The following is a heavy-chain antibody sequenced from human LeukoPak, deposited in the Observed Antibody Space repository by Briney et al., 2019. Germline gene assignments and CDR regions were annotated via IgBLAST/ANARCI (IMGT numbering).Heavy chain of an antibody. CDR3: SSRMTTGDY. J-gene: IGHJ4*02. CDR2: VRSKAYGGTT. V-gene: IGHV3-49*03. CDR1: GFSFGDYA. Sequence: GGSLRLSCTASGFSFGDYAMSWFRQAPGEGRGWVGFVRSKAYGGTTEYAASVKGRFTISRDDSKSIAYLQMNSLKTEDTAVYYCSSRMTTGDYWGQGTLVTVSS. D-gene: IGHD4-17*01.